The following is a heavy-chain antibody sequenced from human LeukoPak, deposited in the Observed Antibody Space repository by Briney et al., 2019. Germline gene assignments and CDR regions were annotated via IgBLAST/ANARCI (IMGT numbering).Heavy chain of an antibody. J-gene: IGHJ4*02. Sequence: SETLSLTCIVSGGSINSYWSWIRQPAGKGLEWIGRISGSGTITYNPALQSRLTISIDTSKNHFSLKLSSVTAADTAVYYCARGPTYQPIDYWGQGTLVTVSS. CDR1: GGSINSY. CDR3: ARGPTYQPIDY. CDR2: ISGSGTI. D-gene: IGHD2-2*01. V-gene: IGHV4-4*07.